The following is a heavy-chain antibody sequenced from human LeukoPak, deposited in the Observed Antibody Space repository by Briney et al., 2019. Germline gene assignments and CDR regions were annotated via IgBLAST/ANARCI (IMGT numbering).Heavy chain of an antibody. V-gene: IGHV3-30*18. J-gene: IGHJ4*02. CDR3: AKTGLQLWLFAY. D-gene: IGHD5-18*01. CDR2: ISYDGNNK. CDR1: GFTFSSYG. Sequence: GGSLGLSCAASGFTFSSYGMHWVRQAPGKGLEWVALISYDGNNKYYADSVKGRFTISRDNSKNTLYLQMNSLRPDDTAVYYCAKTGLQLWLFAYWGQGTLVTVSS.